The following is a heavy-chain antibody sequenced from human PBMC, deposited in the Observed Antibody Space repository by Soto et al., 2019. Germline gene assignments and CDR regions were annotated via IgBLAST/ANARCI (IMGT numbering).Heavy chain of an antibody. CDR1: GYTFTSYG. Sequence: DSLQVSCTSSGYTFTSYGISWVRQAPGQGLEWMGWISAYNGNTNYAQRLQGRVTMTTDTSTSTAYMELRSLRSDDTAVYYCARARPYGSSTRCTMCYFDEWGKGTLVTVYS. V-gene: IGHV1-18*04. J-gene: IGHJ4*02. D-gene: IGHD2-2*01. CDR2: ISAYNGNT. CDR3: ARARPYGSSTRCTMCYFDE.